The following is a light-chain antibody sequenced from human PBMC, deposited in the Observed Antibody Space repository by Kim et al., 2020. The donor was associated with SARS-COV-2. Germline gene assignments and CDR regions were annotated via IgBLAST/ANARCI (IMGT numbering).Light chain of an antibody. CDR2: WAS. CDR1: NSVLDSSNNKYY. Sequence: GVRTTVNYKAGNSVLDSSNNKYYLAWYQQKPGQPHKLLIYWASTRESGVPDRFSGSGSGTDFTLTIISLQAEEVAIYYCQQYYKRTFGQGTKLEI. V-gene: IGKV4-1*01. J-gene: IGKJ2*01. CDR3: QQYYKRT.